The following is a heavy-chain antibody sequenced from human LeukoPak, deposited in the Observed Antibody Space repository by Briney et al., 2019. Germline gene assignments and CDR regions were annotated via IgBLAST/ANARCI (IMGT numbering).Heavy chain of an antibody. CDR3: ARGAISGSYYFDY. Sequence: ASVKVSCKTSGYSFTDYYIHWLRQAPGQGLEWMGWVNPNSGDTNYAQKFQGRVTMATDTSITTAYMELSRLTSDDTAVYYCARGAISGSYYFDYWGQGTLVTVSS. CDR1: GYSFTDYY. J-gene: IGHJ4*02. D-gene: IGHD1-26*01. V-gene: IGHV1-2*02. CDR2: VNPNSGDT.